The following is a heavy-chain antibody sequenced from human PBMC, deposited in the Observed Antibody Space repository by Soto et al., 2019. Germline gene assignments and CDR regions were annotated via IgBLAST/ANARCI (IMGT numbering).Heavy chain of an antibody. Sequence: QVQLVQSGAEVKKPGSSVKVSCKASGGTFSSYAISWVRQAPGQGLEWMGGIIPIFGTANYAQKFQGRVMITADEATRTAYMELSSLSSEETAEYYCAGGAQLWWGYWGQGTLGTVSS. CDR1: GGTFSSYA. CDR2: IIPIFGTA. D-gene: IGHD5-18*01. V-gene: IGHV1-69*12. J-gene: IGHJ4*02. CDR3: AGGAQLWWGY.